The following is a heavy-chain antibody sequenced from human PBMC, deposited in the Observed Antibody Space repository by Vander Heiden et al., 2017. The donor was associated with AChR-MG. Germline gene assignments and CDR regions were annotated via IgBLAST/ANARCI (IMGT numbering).Heavy chain of an antibody. CDR3: ARAPRGVAYYYYGMDV. CDR1: GFTFRSYD. CDR2: IGTAGDT. Sequence: EVQLVESGGGLVQPGGSLRLSCAACGFTFRSYDMHWVRQATGKGLEWVSAIGTAGDTYYPGSVKGRFTISRENAKNSLYLQMNSLRAGDTAVYYCARAPRGVAYYYYGMDVWGQGTTVTISS. D-gene: IGHD3-10*01. J-gene: IGHJ6*02. V-gene: IGHV3-13*01.